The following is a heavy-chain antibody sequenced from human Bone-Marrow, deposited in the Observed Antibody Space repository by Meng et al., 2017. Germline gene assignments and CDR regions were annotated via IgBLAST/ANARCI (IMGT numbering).Heavy chain of an antibody. CDR1: GFTFSNAW. CDR2: IKSKTDGGTT. CDR3: TTIIVVVVAANTPNDNY. V-gene: IGHV3-15*01. J-gene: IGHJ4*02. Sequence: GESLKISCAASGFTFSNAWMSWVRQAPGKGLEWVGRIKSKTDGGTTDYAAPVKGRFTISRDDSKNTLYLQMNSLKTEDTAVYYCTTIIVVVVAANTPNDNYWARGPL. D-gene: IGHD2-15*01.